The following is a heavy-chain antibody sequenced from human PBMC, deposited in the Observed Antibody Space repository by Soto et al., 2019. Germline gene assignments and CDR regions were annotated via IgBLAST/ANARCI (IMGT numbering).Heavy chain of an antibody. J-gene: IGHJ4*02. D-gene: IGHD3-16*01. V-gene: IGHV1-18*04. CDR3: ATYPADY. CDR2: ISARNGDT. Sequence: AAVKVSCKASGYTFTTNGIIWVRQAPGQHLEWLGWISARNGDTKYAQGFQGRVTLTTDTSTTTAYMELMNLRSDDTAVYFCATYPADYWGQGTLVTVSS. CDR1: GYTFTTNG.